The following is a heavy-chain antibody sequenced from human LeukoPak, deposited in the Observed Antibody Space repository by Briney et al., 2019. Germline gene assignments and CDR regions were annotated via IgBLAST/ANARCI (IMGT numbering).Heavy chain of an antibody. D-gene: IGHD2-15*01. CDR2: INHSGST. CDR1: GGSFSGYY. Sequence: PSETLSLTCAVYGGSFSGYYWSWIRQPPGKGLEWIGEINHSGSTNYNPSLKSRVTISVDTSKNQFSLKLSSVTAADTAVYYCARGGPSVAARGWFDPSGQGTLVTVPS. CDR3: ARGGPSVAARGWFDP. V-gene: IGHV4-34*01. J-gene: IGHJ5*02.